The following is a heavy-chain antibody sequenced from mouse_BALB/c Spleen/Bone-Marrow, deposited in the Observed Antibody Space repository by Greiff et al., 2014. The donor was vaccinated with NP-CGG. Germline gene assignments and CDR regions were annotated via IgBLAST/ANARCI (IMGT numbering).Heavy chain of an antibody. D-gene: IGHD1-1*01. CDR2: ISCGGST. Sequence: DVMLVESGGGLVKPGGSLKLSCAASGFTFSSYAMSWVRQTPEKRLEWVASISCGGSTYYPDSVKGRFTISRDNARNILYLQMSSLRSEDTAMYYGASLYFYGSSYYTMDYWGQGTSVTVSS. CDR1: GFTFSSYA. V-gene: IGHV5-6-5*01. CDR3: ASLYFYGSSYYTMDY. J-gene: IGHJ4*01.